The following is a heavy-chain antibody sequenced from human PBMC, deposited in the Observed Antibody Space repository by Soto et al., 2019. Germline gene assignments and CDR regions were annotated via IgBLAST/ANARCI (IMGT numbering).Heavy chain of an antibody. CDR3: GRVRLDYSNNPYFFDN. CDR1: GFSFSSYS. CDR2: ISSKNNRTSFYI. V-gene: IGHV3-21*01. Sequence: KTGGSMRLSCAASGFSFSSYSMNWLRQAPGKRLEWVSSISSKNNRTSFYIHYADSVKGRFTISRDNAKNSLFLQMNSLRDEDAGFYFCGRVRLDYSNNPYFFDNWGQGALVTVSS. J-gene: IGHJ4*02. D-gene: IGHD4-4*01.